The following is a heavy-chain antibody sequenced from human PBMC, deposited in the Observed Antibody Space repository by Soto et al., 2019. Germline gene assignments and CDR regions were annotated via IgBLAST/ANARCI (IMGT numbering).Heavy chain of an antibody. V-gene: IGHV4-30-4*01. Sequence: QVQLQESGPGLVKPSQTPSLTCTVSGGSISSGDYYWSWIRQPPGKGLEWIGYIYYSGSTYYNPSLKSRVTISVDTSKNQFSLKLSSVTAADTAVYYCARGLVVTNDAFDIWGQGTMVTVSS. J-gene: IGHJ3*02. CDR2: IYYSGST. CDR3: ARGLVVTNDAFDI. D-gene: IGHD2-21*02. CDR1: GGSISSGDYY.